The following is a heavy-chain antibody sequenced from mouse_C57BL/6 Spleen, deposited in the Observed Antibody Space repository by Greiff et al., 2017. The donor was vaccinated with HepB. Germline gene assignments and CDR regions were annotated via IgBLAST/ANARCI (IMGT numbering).Heavy chain of an antibody. J-gene: IGHJ4*01. CDR3: ARPSTGTGYAMDY. CDR2: IYPGDGDT. V-gene: IGHV1-82*01. Sequence: QVQLQHSGPELVKPGASVKISCKASGYAFSSSWMNWVKQRPGKGLEWIGRIYPGDGDTNYNGKFKGKATLTADKSSSTAYMQLSSLTSEDSAVYFCARPSTGTGYAMDYWGQGTSVTVSS. D-gene: IGHD4-1*02. CDR1: GYAFSSSW.